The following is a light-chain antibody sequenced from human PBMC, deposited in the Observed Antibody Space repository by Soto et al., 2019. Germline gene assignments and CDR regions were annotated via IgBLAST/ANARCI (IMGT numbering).Light chain of an antibody. CDR3: HQYASYPQT. CDR2: GPS. J-gene: IGKJ1*01. CDR1: QSVAKNY. Sequence: EIVLTQSPDTLSLSPGERATLSCRASQSVAKNYLAWYQQEPGQAPRLLIYGPSSRATGIPDRFSGSGSGTDFTLTISRLEPEDFAVYYCHQYASYPQTF. V-gene: IGKV3-20*01.